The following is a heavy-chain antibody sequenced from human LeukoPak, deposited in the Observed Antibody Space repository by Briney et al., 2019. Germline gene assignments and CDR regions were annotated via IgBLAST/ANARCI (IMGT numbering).Heavy chain of an antibody. D-gene: IGHD2-15*01. V-gene: IGHV4-61*02. CDR3: ARDQYCSGGSCHANLYYYVDV. CDR2: IYTSGSA. J-gene: IGHJ6*03. CDR1: GGSIISGPYY. Sequence: SQTLSLTCSVSGGSIISGPYYWSWLPQPAGEGLVWIGRIYTSGSATYNPSLKSRVTISVDTSKNQFSLDLSSVTAADTAVYYCARDQYCSGGSCHANLYYYVDVWGKETTVSVSS.